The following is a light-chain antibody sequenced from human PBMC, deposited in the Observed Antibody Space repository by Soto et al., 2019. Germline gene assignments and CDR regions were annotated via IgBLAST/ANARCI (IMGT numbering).Light chain of an antibody. Sequence: QSALTQPPSASGSPGQSVTISCTGTSSDVGDYKFVSWYHQHPGKAPKLLIYEVSRRPSGVPDRFSGSKSGNTASLTVSGLQAEDEADYYCSSYAGNNNVVFGGGTKLTVL. CDR2: EVS. J-gene: IGLJ2*01. CDR1: SSDVGDYKF. CDR3: SSYAGNNNVV. V-gene: IGLV2-8*01.